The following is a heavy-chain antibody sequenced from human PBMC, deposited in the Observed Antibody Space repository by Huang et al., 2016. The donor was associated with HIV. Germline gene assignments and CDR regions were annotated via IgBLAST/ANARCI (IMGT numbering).Heavy chain of an antibody. D-gene: IGHD4-4*01. Sequence: QVQLQESGPGLVKPSETLSLTCNVSGGSIGSHYWTWLRKPPGKGLEWIGSTSYSGSTNYSPSLRSRVTISVDTSKNQFSLTLSSVTAADTAVYFCARDRTRNSRDYWGQGTLVTVSS. CDR2: TSYSGST. CDR3: ARDRTRNSRDY. V-gene: IGHV4-59*11. J-gene: IGHJ4*02. CDR1: GGSIGSHY.